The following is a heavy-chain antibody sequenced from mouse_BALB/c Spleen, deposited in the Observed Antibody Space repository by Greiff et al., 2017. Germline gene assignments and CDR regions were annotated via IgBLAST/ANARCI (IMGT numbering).Heavy chain of an antibody. CDR1: GYTFTSYN. V-gene: IGHV1-12*01. CDR2: IYPGNGDT. Sequence: QVQLQQPGAELVKPGASVKMSCKASGYTFTSYNMHWVKQTPGQGLEWIGAIYPGNGDTSYNQKFKGKATLTADKSSSTAYMQLSSLTSEDSAVYYCARKGYRYDEGYFDYWGQGTTLTVSS. CDR3: ARKGYRYDEGYFDY. J-gene: IGHJ2*01. D-gene: IGHD2-14*01.